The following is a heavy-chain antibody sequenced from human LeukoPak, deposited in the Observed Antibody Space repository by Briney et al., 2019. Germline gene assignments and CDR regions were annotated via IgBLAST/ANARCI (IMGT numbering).Heavy chain of an antibody. Sequence: SETLSLTCAVSGGSISSGGYSWSWIRQPPGKGLEGIGYIYDSGSTYYNPSLRSRVTISVDRSKNQFSLKLSSVTAADTAVYYCARDLGVTRPGWELLTYDAFDIWGQGTMVTVSS. J-gene: IGHJ3*02. CDR2: IYDSGST. CDR3: ARDLGVTRPGWELLTYDAFDI. V-gene: IGHV4-30-2*01. CDR1: GGSISSGGYS. D-gene: IGHD1-26*01.